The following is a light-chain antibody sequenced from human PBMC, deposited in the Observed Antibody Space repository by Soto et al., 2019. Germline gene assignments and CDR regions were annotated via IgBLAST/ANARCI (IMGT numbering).Light chain of an antibody. CDR1: RSFASSY. CDR2: AAS. V-gene: IGKV3-20*01. CDR3: QQYGSSPPYT. Sequence: EIVLAQSPGTLSLSPGERATLSCRASRSFASSYLGWYQQKPGQAPTLLIYAASSRATGIPDRFSGSGSGTDFTLTISRLEPEDSAVYYCQQYGSSPPYTFGQGTKLEI. J-gene: IGKJ2*01.